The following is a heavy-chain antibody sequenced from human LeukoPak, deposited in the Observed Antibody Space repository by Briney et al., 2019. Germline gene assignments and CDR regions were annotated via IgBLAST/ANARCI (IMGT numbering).Heavy chain of an antibody. V-gene: IGHV3-7*01. J-gene: IGHJ4*02. CDR2: IKQDGSEK. D-gene: IGHD3-22*01. CDR3: ARDPGYYDSSGYAY. CDR1: GFTFSSYW. Sequence: GGSLRLSCAASGFTFSSYWMSWVRQAPGKGLEWMANIKQDGSEKYYVDSVKGRFTISRDNAKNSLYLQMNSLRAEDTAVYYCARDPGYYDSSGYAYWGQGTLVTVSS.